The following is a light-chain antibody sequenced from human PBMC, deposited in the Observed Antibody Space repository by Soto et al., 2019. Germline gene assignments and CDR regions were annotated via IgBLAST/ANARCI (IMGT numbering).Light chain of an antibody. CDR3: QQYRSSPRT. J-gene: IGKJ1*01. CDR1: QSMRSSY. V-gene: IGKV3-20*01. CDR2: GAS. Sequence: EIVLTQSPDTLSLSPGERATLSCRASQSMRSSYLAWYQQRPGQGPRLLIFGASSRATGIPDRFSGSGSGTDFTLTISRLEPEDFAVYYCQQYRSSPRTFGQGTKVDIK.